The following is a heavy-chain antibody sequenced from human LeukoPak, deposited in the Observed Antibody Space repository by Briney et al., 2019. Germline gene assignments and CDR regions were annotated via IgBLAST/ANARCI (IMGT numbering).Heavy chain of an antibody. CDR3: AREEGDWGDAFDI. J-gene: IGHJ3*02. D-gene: IGHD2-21*02. V-gene: IGHV1-69*05. CDR1: GGTFSSYA. CDR2: IIPIFGTA. Sequence: SVKVSCKASGGTFSSYAISWVRQAPGQGLEWVGGIIPIFGTANYAQKVQGRVTMTRDTSTSTAYMELRSLRSDDTAVYYCAREEGDWGDAFDIWGQGTLVTVSS.